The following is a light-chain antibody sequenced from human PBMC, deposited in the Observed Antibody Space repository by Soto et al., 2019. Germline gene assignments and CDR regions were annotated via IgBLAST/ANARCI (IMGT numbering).Light chain of an antibody. CDR3: CSHAGDKTYV. J-gene: IGLJ1*01. CDR1: SSDVGGYNY. Sequence: SVLTQPPSASGSPGQSVTISCPGTSSDVGGYNYVSWYQQHPGKAPKLMIYEVTKRPSGFPDRFSGSKSGNTASLTVSGLQAEDESDYFCCSHAGDKTYVFGTGTKVTVL. V-gene: IGLV2-8*01. CDR2: EVT.